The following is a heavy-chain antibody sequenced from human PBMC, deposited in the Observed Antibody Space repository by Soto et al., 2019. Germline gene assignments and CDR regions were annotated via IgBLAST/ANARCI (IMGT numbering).Heavy chain of an antibody. V-gene: IGHV4-4*07. D-gene: IGHD5-12*01. J-gene: IGHJ4*02. Sequence: PSETLSLTCTVSGGSINTCYWSWVRQPAGKGLEWIGRIFSSGSTSFNPSLESRVAMSVDTSKNHFSLNLSPVTAADMAVYYCAREGSYSAYNFAHAIQFWSFDFWGQGALVTVSS. CDR1: GGSINTCY. CDR2: IFSSGST. CDR3: AREGSYSAYNFAHAIQFWSFDF.